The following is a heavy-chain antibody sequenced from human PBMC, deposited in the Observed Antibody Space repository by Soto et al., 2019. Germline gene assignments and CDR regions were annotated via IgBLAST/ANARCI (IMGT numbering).Heavy chain of an antibody. D-gene: IGHD1-26*01. CDR3: ARDFAWAFDY. Sequence: EVQLVESGGGLVQPGGSLRLSCVASGFTFSSYSMNWVRQAPGKGLEWVSYISGNSRTIHYADSVRGRFTISRDNAKNSLYLQMSSLRDEDTAVYYCARDFAWAFDYWGQGPLLTVSP. V-gene: IGHV3-48*02. CDR1: GFTFSSYS. J-gene: IGHJ4*02. CDR2: ISGNSRTI.